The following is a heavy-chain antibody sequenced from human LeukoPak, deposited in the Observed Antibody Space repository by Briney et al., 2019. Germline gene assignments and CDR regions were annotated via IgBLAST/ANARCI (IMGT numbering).Heavy chain of an antibody. CDR3: ARCYGAYYDFWGGYKGYYFDY. J-gene: IGHJ4*02. D-gene: IGHD3-3*01. V-gene: IGHV3-20*04. CDR2: INWNGGST. CDR1: GFTFDDYG. Sequence: PGGSLRLSCAASGFTFDDYGMSWVRQAPGKGLEWVSGINWNGGSTGYADSVKGRFTISRDNAKNSLYLQMNSLRAEDTAVYYCARCYGAYYDFWGGYKGYYFDYWGQGTLVTVSS.